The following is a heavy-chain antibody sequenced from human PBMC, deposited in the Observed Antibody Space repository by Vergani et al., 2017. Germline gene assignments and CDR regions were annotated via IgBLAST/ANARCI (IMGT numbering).Heavy chain of an antibody. J-gene: IGHJ4*02. CDR3: AKVRAGMIGLPSLIDY. CDR1: GFTFSGSA. D-gene: IGHD3-22*01. V-gene: IGHV3-73*02. Sequence: EVQLVESGGGLVQPGGSLKLSCAASGFTFSGSAMHWVRQASGKGLEWVGRIRSKANSYATAYAASVKGRFTISRDDSKNTAYLQMNSLRAEDTAVYYCAKVRAGMIGLPSLIDYWGQGTLVTVSS. CDR2: IRSKANSYAT.